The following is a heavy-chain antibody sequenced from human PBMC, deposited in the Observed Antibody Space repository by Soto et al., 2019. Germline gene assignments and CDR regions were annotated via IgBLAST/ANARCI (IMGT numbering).Heavy chain of an antibody. CDR1: GFTFSSYA. D-gene: IGHD2-2*01. V-gene: IGHV3-23*01. CDR3: AKDSDIVVVPAATFDY. J-gene: IGHJ4*02. Sequence: GGSLRLSCAASGFTFSSYAMSWVRQAPGKGLEWVSAISGSGGSTYYADSVKGRFTISRGNSKNTLYLQMNSLRAEDTAVYYCAKDSDIVVVPAATFDYWGQGTLVTVSS. CDR2: ISGSGGST.